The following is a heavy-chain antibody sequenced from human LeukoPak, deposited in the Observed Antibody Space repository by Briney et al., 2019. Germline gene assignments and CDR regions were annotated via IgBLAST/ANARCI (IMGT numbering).Heavy chain of an antibody. J-gene: IGHJ4*02. CDR3: GRDRVVPAATFY. V-gene: IGHV3-7*01. CDR2: TNQLGNEK. Sequence: PGGSLRLSCAASGFTFSSYWMSWVRQAPGKGLEWVANTNQLGNEKNYVDSVNGRFTISRNNVDDSLFLEMNSLRVEDTAVYYCGRDRVVPAATFYWGQGALVTVSS. D-gene: IGHD2-2*01. CDR1: GFTFSSYW.